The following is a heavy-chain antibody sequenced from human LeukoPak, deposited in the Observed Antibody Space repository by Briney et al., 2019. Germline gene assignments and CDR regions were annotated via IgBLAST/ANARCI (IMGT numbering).Heavy chain of an antibody. CDR1: GGSISSYC. CDR2: IYTSGST. D-gene: IGHD1-1*01. Sequence: PSETLSLTCTVSGGSISSYCWSWIRQPAGKGLEWIGRIYTSGSTNYNPSLKSRVTMSVDTSKNQFSLKLSSVTAADTAVYYCARDLIQYNWNDAGAFDIWGQGTMVTVSS. V-gene: IGHV4-4*07. CDR3: ARDLIQYNWNDAGAFDI. J-gene: IGHJ3*02.